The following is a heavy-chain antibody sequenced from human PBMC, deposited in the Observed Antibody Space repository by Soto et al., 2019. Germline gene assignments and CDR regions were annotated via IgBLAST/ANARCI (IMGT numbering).Heavy chain of an antibody. CDR3: ASVRGGYYYAMDV. CDR1: GGSIIRNDW. V-gene: IGHV4-4*02. D-gene: IGHD3-10*02. J-gene: IGHJ6*04. Sequence: SETLSLTCAVSGGSIIRNDWWSWVRQPPGKGLEWIGEIYHSGSTNYNPSLKSRVTISVDKSKNQFSLKLSSVTAADTAVYYCASVRGGYYYAMDVWGKGTTVT. CDR2: IYHSGST.